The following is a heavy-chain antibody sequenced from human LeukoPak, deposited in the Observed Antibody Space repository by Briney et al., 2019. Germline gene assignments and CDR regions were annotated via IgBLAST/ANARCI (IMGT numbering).Heavy chain of an antibody. Sequence: GASVKVSFKASGYTFTGYYLHWVRQAPGQGLEWMAWINPNSGGTSYAQKFRGRVTMARDTSISTAYMELSRLRSDDTAVYYCARGRSVTVPETTKLFDQWGQGTLVTVSS. J-gene: IGHJ4*02. CDR2: INPNSGGT. CDR1: GYTFTGYY. D-gene: IGHD1-7*01. CDR3: ARGRSVTVPETTKLFDQ. V-gene: IGHV1-2*02.